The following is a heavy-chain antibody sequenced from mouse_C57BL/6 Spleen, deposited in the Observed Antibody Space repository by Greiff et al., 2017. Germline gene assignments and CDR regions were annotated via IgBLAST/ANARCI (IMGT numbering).Heavy chain of an antibody. Sequence: EVKLLESGPGLVKPSQSLSLTCSVTGYSITSGYYWNWIRQFPGNKLEWMGYISYDGSNNYNPSLKNRISITRDTSKNQLFLKLNSVTTEDTATYYCARIGTGYAMDYWGQGTSVTVSS. J-gene: IGHJ4*01. V-gene: IGHV3-6*01. CDR2: ISYDGSN. D-gene: IGHD4-1*01. CDR3: ARIGTGYAMDY. CDR1: GYSITSGYY.